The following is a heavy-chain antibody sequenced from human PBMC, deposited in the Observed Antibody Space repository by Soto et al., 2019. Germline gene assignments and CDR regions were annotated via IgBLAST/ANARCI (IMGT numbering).Heavy chain of an antibody. CDR3: GADRATPPYLPGDNWFDP. D-gene: IGHD3-16*01. V-gene: IGHV1-58*02. J-gene: IGHJ5*02. CDR2: IVVGSGNT. Sequence: QMQLVKSGPEVKKPGTSVRVSCKASGFTFTSSAMHWVRQARGQRLEGIGWIVVGSGNTNNAQKFQDRLTITRDMSTSTAYVELSSRRSEDTAGYNCGADRATPPYLPGDNWFDPWGQGTLVTVSS. CDR1: GFTFTSSA.